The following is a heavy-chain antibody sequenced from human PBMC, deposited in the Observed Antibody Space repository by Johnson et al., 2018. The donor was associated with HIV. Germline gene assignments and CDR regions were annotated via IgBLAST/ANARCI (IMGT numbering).Heavy chain of an antibody. CDR1: GFSFSNYW. J-gene: IGHJ3*01. V-gene: IGHV3-7*01. Sequence: VQLVESGGGLVQSGGSLRLSCVVSGFSFSNYWMTWVRQVPGKGLEWVANINQDGSEKFYVDSVKGRFTISRDKSKNTMYLQMNSLRDEDTAVYHCAKERLLHDAFDFWGQGTMVTVSS. CDR3: AKERLLHDAFDF. D-gene: IGHD5-18*01. CDR2: INQDGSEK.